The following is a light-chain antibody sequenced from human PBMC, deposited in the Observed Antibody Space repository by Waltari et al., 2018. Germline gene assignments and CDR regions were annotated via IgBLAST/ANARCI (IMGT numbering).Light chain of an antibody. CDR2: EVS. CDR3: SSYAGSNNYV. Sequence: QSVLTQPPSASGSPGQSVTLSCTGTSRDVGGYNYVPWYQQHPGQAPKLLIYEVSKRPSGVPDRFSGSKSGNTASLTVSGLQAEDEADYYCSSYAGSNNYVFGTGTKVTVL. V-gene: IGLV2-8*01. CDR1: SRDVGGYNY. J-gene: IGLJ1*01.